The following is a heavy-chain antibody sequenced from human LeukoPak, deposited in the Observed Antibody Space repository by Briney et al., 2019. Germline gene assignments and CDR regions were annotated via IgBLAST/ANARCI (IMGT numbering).Heavy chain of an antibody. CDR1: GFTFSSYA. D-gene: IGHD5-18*01. CDR3: ARVRSGYSHENYFDY. J-gene: IGHJ4*02. V-gene: IGHV3-64*01. Sequence: GGSLRLSCAASGFTFSSYAMHWVRQAPGKGLEYVSAISSNGGSTYYANSVKGRFTISRDNAKDSLYLQMNSLRAEDTAVYYCARVRSGYSHENYFDYWGQGTLVTVSS. CDR2: ISSNGGST.